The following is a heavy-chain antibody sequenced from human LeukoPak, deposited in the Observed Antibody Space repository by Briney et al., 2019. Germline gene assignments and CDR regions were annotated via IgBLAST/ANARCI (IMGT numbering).Heavy chain of an antibody. V-gene: IGHV4-61*02. D-gene: IGHD3-10*01. Sequence: SETLSLTCTVSGGSISSGSCYWSWIRQPAGKGLEWIGRIYTSGSTNYNPSLKSRVTISVDTSKNQFSLKLSSVTAADTAVYYCARERGVLLWFGESNYFDYWGQGTLVTVSS. CDR2: IYTSGST. CDR1: GGSISSGSCY. CDR3: ARERGVLLWFGESNYFDY. J-gene: IGHJ4*02.